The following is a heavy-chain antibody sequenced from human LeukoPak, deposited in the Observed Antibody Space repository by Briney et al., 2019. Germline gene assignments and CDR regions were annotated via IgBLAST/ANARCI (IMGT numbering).Heavy chain of an antibody. CDR3: ARDEGLRYFYYMDV. Sequence: ASVRVSCKASGYTFTSYGISWVRQAPGQGLGWMGWISAYNGNTNYAQKLQGRVTMTTDTSTSTAYMELRSLRSDDTAVYYCARDEGLRYFYYMDVWGKGTTVTISS. J-gene: IGHJ6*03. CDR1: GYTFTSYG. V-gene: IGHV1-18*01. D-gene: IGHD3-9*01. CDR2: ISAYNGNT.